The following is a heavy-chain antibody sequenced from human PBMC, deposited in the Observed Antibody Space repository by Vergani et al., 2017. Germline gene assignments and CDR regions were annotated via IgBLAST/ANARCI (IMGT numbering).Heavy chain of an antibody. D-gene: IGHD5-12*01. CDR3: TKGSRGYTGYFFVY. J-gene: IGHJ4*02. CDR2: VSVSSATP. CDR1: GFSFPGYA. Sequence: EVQLLESGGGLVQPGGSLRLSCEASGFSFPGYAMSWVRQAPGKGLEWVSSVSVSSATPYYADCVKGRFIISRDNPKNTLHLQMNSLRADDTAVYYCTKGSRGYTGYFFVYWGQGTMATVSS. V-gene: IGHV3-23*01.